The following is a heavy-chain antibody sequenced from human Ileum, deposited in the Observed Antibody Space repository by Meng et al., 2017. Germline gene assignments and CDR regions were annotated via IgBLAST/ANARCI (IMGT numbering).Heavy chain of an antibody. CDR2: VYYSGST. D-gene: IGHD2-2*01. V-gene: IGHV4-39*07. J-gene: IGHJ5*02. CDR3: ARVPLRYCSSTTCYQNWFDP. Sequence: SGTHLVRLPETCALSCIVPGGSITTASNYWGWIRQPPGKGLEWIGSVYYSGSTYYNPSLKSRVTISIDTSKNQFSLRLSSVTAADTAVYYCARVPLRYCSSTTCYQNWFDPWGQGTLVTVSS. CDR1: GGSITTASNY.